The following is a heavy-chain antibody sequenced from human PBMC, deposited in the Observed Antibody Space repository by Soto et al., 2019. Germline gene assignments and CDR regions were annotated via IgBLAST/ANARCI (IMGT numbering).Heavy chain of an antibody. V-gene: IGHV4-39*07. CDR1: GGSISSSSYY. Sequence: SETLSLTCTVSGGSISSSSYYWGWIRQPPGKGLEWIGSIFYSGSTYYNPSLKSRVTISVDTSKNQFSLKLSSVTAADTAVYYCARGVEMAYYYYYGMDVWGQGTTVTVSS. J-gene: IGHJ6*02. CDR2: IFYSGST. CDR3: ARGVEMAYYYYYGMDV. D-gene: IGHD2-15*01.